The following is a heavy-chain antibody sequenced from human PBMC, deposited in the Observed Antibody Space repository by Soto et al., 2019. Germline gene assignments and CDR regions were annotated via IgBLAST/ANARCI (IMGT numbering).Heavy chain of an antibody. V-gene: IGHV3-23*01. CDR1: GFTFSSYA. J-gene: IGHJ6*02. CDR2: ISGSGGST. D-gene: IGHD2-2*01. CDR3: ASTRGRYYYYGMDV. Sequence: EVQLLESGGGLVQPGGSLRLSCAASGFTFSSYAMSWVRHAPGKGLEWVSAISGSGGSTYYADSVKGRFTISRDNSKRTLYLQMTSLRAEDTAVYYCASTRGRYYYYGMDVWGQGTTVTVSS.